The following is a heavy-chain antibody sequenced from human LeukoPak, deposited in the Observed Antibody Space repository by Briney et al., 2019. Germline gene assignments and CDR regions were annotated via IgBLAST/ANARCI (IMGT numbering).Heavy chain of an antibody. V-gene: IGHV3-66*02. CDR1: GFIVNSYA. CDR2: IYSDGVT. CDR3: ARDRAEGKTWVEFDP. J-gene: IGHJ5*02. Sequence: GGSLRLSCAASGFIVNSYAMSWVRQAPGEGLAWVSLIYSDGVTQYADSVKGRFTISRDNSKNTLYLQMNSLRDEDTAVYFCARDRAEGKTWVEFDPWGQGTLVTVSS.